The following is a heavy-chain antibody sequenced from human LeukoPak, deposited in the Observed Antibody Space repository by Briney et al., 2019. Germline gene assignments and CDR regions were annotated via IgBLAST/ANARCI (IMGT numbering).Heavy chain of an antibody. D-gene: IGHD6-19*01. CDR3: ARWGPSSSGWYVGYYYYYGMDV. Sequence: ASVKVSCKASGYTFTSYYMHWVRQAPGQGLEWMGIINPSGGSTSYAQKFQGRVTMTRDTSASTVYMELSSLRSEDTAVYYCARWGPSSSGWYVGYYYYYGMDVWGQGTTVTVSS. CDR1: GYTFTSYY. J-gene: IGHJ6*02. CDR2: INPSGGST. V-gene: IGHV1-46*01.